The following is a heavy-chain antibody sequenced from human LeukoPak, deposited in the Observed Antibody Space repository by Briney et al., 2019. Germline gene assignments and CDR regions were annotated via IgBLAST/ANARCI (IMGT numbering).Heavy chain of an antibody. D-gene: IGHD2-21*02. V-gene: IGHV1-46*01. CDR1: GYTFTDYF. CDR3: ARTRDQEFEF. CDR2: INPGSDYT. Sequence: GASVKVSCKTSGYTFTDYFMHWIRQAPGQGLEWMGIINPGSDYTDYAQKFQGRVIMTRETSTSTVYMELNSPRSEDTAVYFCARTRDQEFEFWGQGTLVTVSS. J-gene: IGHJ4*02.